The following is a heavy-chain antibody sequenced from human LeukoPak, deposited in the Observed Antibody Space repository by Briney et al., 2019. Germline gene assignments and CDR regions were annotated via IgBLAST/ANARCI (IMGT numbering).Heavy chain of an antibody. CDR3: ASIYYYGSGSITGDWFDP. V-gene: IGHV4-59*01. Sequence: SETLSLTCTVSGGSISSYYWSWIRQPPGKGLEGIGYIYYSGSTNYNPSLKSRVTISVDTSKNQFSLKLSSVTAADTAVYYCASIYYYGSGSITGDWFDPWGQGTLVTVSS. CDR2: IYYSGST. CDR1: GGSISSYY. D-gene: IGHD3-10*01. J-gene: IGHJ5*02.